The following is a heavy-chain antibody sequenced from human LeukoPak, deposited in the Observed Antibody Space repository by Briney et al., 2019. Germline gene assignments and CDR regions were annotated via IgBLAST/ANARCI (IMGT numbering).Heavy chain of an antibody. CDR1: GGTFSSYA. Sequence: EASVKVSCKASGGTFSSYAISWVRQAPGQGLEWMGWIIPILGIANYAQKFQGRVTITPDKSTSTAYMELSSLRSEDTAVYYCAIIVGATEEGISSFDYWGQGTLVTVSS. D-gene: IGHD1-26*01. J-gene: IGHJ4*02. CDR2: IIPILGIA. V-gene: IGHV1-69*10. CDR3: AIIVGATEEGISSFDY.